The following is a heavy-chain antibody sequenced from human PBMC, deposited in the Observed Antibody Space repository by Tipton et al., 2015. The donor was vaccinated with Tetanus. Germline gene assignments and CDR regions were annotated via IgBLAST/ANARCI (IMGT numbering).Heavy chain of an antibody. J-gene: IGHJ5*02. Sequence: LRLSCTVSGGSINSYYWSWIRQPAGKGLEWIGRIYSSGSTNYNPPLKSRVTMSVDTSKNQFSLKLSSVTAADTAVYYCAREDYFGSGSSYNWFDPWGQGTLVTVSS. V-gene: IGHV4-4*07. CDR3: AREDYFGSGSSYNWFDP. CDR1: GGSINSYY. D-gene: IGHD3-10*01. CDR2: IYSSGST.